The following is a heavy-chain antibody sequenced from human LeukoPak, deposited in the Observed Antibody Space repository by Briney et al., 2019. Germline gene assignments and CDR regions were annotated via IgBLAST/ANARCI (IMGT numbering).Heavy chain of an antibody. CDR3: ARDSRWDCSSFDY. CDR1: GGSISSYY. V-gene: IGHV4-59*01. Sequence: SETLSLTCTVSGGSISSYYWSWIWQPPGKGLEWIGYIYYSGSTNYNPSLKSRVTISVDTSKNQFSLNLSSVTAADTAVYYCARDSRWDCSSFDYWGQGTLVTVSS. D-gene: IGHD6-6*01. J-gene: IGHJ4*02. CDR2: IYYSGST.